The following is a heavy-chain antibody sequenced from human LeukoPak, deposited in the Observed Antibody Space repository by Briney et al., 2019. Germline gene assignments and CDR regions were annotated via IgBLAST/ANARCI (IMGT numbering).Heavy chain of an antibody. CDR3: AREPRPSYYYYGMDV. J-gene: IGHJ6*02. V-gene: IGHV3-48*01. CDR2: ITTSGGAK. Sequence: GGSLRLSCAASGFTFSSYSMNWVRQAPGKGLEWISYITTSGGAKNYADSVKGRFTTSRDNAENSLYLQMNSLRAEDTAVYYCAREPRPSYYYYGMDVWGQGTTVTVSS. CDR1: GFTFSSYS.